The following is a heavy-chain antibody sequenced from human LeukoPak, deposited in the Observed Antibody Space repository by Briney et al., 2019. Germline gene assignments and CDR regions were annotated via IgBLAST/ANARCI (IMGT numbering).Heavy chain of an antibody. J-gene: IGHJ4*02. V-gene: IGHV4-59*08. CDR1: GGSISSYY. CDR3: ARLPPLYSGYDAFDY. D-gene: IGHD5-12*01. CDR2: IYYSGST. Sequence: PSETLSLTCTVSGGSISSYYWSWIRQPPGKGLEWIGYIYYSGSTNYNPSLKSRVTISVDTSKNQFSLKLSSVTAADTAVYYCARLPPLYSGYDAFDYWGQGTLVTVSS.